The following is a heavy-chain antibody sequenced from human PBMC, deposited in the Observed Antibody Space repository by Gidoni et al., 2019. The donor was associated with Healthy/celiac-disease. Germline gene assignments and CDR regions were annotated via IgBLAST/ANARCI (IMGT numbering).Heavy chain of an antibody. V-gene: IGHV3-23*01. Sequence: EVQLLESGGGLVQPGGSLRLSCAASGFTFSSYAMSWVRQAPGNGLEWVSAISGSGGSTYYADSVKGRFTISRDNSKNTLYLQMNSLRAEDTAVYYCADNPIAADYGMDVWGQGTTVTVSS. CDR1: GFTFSSYA. CDR2: ISGSGGST. J-gene: IGHJ6*02. CDR3: ADNPIAADYGMDV. D-gene: IGHD6-13*01.